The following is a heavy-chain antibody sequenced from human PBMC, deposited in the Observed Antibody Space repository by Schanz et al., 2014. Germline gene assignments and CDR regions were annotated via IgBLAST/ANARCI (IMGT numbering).Heavy chain of an antibody. J-gene: IGHJ6*02. CDR3: ARDTSYGMDV. Sequence: QVQLVESGGGVVQPGRSLRLSCAASGFTFSSYGMHWVRQAPGKGLEWVAVIWSDGSGKYYADSVKGRFTISRDSPKNTLYLQMNSLRAEDTALYYCARDTSYGMDVWGQGTTVTVSS. CDR2: IWSDGSGK. CDR1: GFTFSSYG. V-gene: IGHV3-33*01.